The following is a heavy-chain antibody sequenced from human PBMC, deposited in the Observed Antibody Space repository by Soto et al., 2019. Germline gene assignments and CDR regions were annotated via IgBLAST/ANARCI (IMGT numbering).Heavy chain of an antibody. CDR2: IYTSGST. CDR3: ARTVGAAYYFDF. D-gene: IGHD1-26*01. V-gene: IGHV4-4*07. CDR1: GDSMTKYY. J-gene: IGHJ4*02. Sequence: QVQLQESGPGLVKPSETLSLTCTVSGDSMTKYYWSWIRQPAGKGLEWIGRIYTSGSTNYNPSLKSRVTMSIDTSNHHFYLKLKSVTAADTAVYYCARTVGAAYYFDFWGQGALVTVSS.